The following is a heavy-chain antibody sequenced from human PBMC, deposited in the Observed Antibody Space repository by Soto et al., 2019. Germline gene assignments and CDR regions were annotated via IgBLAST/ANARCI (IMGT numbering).Heavy chain of an antibody. CDR2: ISAYNGNT. CDR1: GYTFTSYG. CDR3: ATMTKADIGGLRFDY. J-gene: IGHJ4*02. D-gene: IGHD4-17*01. V-gene: IGHV1-18*01. Sequence: QVQLVQSGAEVKKPGASVKVSCKASGYTFTSYGISWVRQAPGQGLEWMGWISAYNGNTNYAQKLQGRVTMTTDTSTSTAYMELRSLRSDDTALYYCATMTKADIGGLRFDYWGQGTLVTVSS.